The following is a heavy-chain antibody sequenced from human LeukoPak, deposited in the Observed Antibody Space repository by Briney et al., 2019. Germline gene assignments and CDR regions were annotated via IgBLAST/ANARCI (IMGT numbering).Heavy chain of an antibody. J-gene: IGHJ4*02. Sequence: PGGSLRLSCAASGFTFSSYCMHWVRQAPGKGLEWVAVIWYDGSNKYYADSVKGRFTISRDNSKNTLYLQMNSLRAEDTAVYYCARDPHGDYVLDYWGQGTLVTVSS. V-gene: IGHV3-33*01. D-gene: IGHD4-17*01. CDR1: GFTFSSYC. CDR2: IWYDGSNK. CDR3: ARDPHGDYVLDY.